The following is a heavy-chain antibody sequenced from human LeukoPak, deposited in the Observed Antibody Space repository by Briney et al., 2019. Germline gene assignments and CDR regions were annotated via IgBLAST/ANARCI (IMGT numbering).Heavy chain of an antibody. CDR1: VGSISSYY. CDR3: ARYYGSGSHDY. D-gene: IGHD3-10*01. Sequence: SETLSLTCTVSVGSISSYYWSWIRQPPGKGLEWIGYIYYSGSTNYNPSLKSRVTISVDTSKNQFSLKLSSVTAADTAVYYCARYYGSGSHDYWGQGTLVTVSS. CDR2: IYYSGST. V-gene: IGHV4-59*01. J-gene: IGHJ4*02.